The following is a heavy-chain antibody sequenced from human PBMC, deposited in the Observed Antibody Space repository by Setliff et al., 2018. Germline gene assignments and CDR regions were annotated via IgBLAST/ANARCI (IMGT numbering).Heavy chain of an antibody. CDR3: AKCTSWDSHYYYGMDV. CDR1: GFAFSTYA. J-gene: IGHJ6*02. V-gene: IGHV3-23*03. D-gene: IGHD6-13*01. CDR2: FYDSRGDT. Sequence: SGGSLRLSCAASGFAFSTYAVSWVRQAPGKGLEWVSIFYDSRGDTYYADSVKGRFTVSKDNSKNTMYLQMNSLRDEDTAIYFCAKCTSWDSHYYYGMDVWGQGTTVTVSS.